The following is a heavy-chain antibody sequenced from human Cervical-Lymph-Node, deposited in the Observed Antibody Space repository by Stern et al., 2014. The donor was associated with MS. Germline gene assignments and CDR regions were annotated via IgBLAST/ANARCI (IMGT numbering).Heavy chain of an antibody. CDR2: LSPIFGTA. Sequence: QVQLVQSGAEVTKPGSSGKVSCKASGGTFSSYAISWGRQAPGQGLEWMGGLSPIFGTANYAQKFQGRVTITADESTSTAYMELSSLRSEDTAVYYCARGELKEGLVRGMDVWGQGTTVTVSS. CDR3: ARGELKEGLVRGMDV. V-gene: IGHV1-69*01. J-gene: IGHJ6*02. CDR1: GGTFSSYA. D-gene: IGHD1-26*01.